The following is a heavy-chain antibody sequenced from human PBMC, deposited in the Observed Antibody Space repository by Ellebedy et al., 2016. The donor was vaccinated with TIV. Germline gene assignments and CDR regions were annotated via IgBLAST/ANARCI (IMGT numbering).Heavy chain of an antibody. D-gene: IGHD3-10*01. Sequence: GESLKISXKGSGYSFTSYWIGWVRQMPGKGLEWMGIIYPGDSDTRYSPSFQGQVTTSADKSISTAYLQWSSLKASDTAMYYCARQGLTMVREAGWFDPWGQGTLVTVSS. CDR3: ARQGLTMVREAGWFDP. V-gene: IGHV5-51*01. J-gene: IGHJ5*02. CDR2: IYPGDSDT. CDR1: GYSFTSYW.